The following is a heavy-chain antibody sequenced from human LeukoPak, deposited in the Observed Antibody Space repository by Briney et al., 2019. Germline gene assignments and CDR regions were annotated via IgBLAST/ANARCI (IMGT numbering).Heavy chain of an antibody. CDR2: IIPIFGTA. Sequence: LVKVSCKASGGTFSSYAISWVRQAPGQGLEWMXGIIPIFGTANYAQKFQGRVTITADESTSTAYMELSSLRSEDTAVYYCARDARSYVEDAFDIWGQGTMVTVSS. D-gene: IGHD3-16*01. CDR3: ARDARSYVEDAFDI. V-gene: IGHV1-69*13. CDR1: GGTFSSYA. J-gene: IGHJ3*02.